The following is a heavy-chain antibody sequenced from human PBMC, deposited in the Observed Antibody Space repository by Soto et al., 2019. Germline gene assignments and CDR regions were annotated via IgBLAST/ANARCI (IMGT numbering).Heavy chain of an antibody. J-gene: IGHJ6*02. V-gene: IGHV1-18*04. CDR3: ARSGYSGDGPMDV. CDR2: ISAYNGNT. D-gene: IGHD5-12*01. CDR1: GYTFTSYG. Sequence: ASVKVSCKASGYTFTSYGISWVRQAPGQGLEWMGWISAYNGNTNYAQKLQGRVTMTTETSTSTAYMELRGLRSDDTAVYYCARSGYSGDGPMDVWDQGPTVTVSS.